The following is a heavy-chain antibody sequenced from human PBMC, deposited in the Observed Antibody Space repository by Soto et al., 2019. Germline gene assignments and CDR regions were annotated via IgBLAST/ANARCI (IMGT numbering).Heavy chain of an antibody. CDR2: MSAYNGNT. D-gene: IGHD1-26*01. V-gene: IGHV1-18*01. CDR3: ARTLLPWLFLPPFDY. CDR1: GYTFTSYG. Sequence: QVQLVQSGAEVKKPGASVKVSCKASGYTFTSYGISWVRQAPGQGLEWMGWMSAYNGNTNYAQKRQGRVTMTTDTSTSTAYMELRSLRSDDTAVYYCARTLLPWLFLPPFDYWGQGALVTVSS. J-gene: IGHJ4*02.